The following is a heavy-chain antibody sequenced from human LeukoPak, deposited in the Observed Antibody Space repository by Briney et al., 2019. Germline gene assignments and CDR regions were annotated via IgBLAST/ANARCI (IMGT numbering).Heavy chain of an antibody. V-gene: IGHV4-34*01. J-gene: IGHJ4*02. D-gene: IGHD2-15*01. Sequence: SETLSLTCAVYGGSFSGYYWSWIRQPPGKGLEWIGEINHSGSTNYNPSLKSRVTISVHTSKNQFSLKLSSVTAADTALYFCAGARLLHPFAYWGQGTLVTVSS. CDR3: AGARLLHPFAY. CDR2: INHSGST. CDR1: GGSFSGYY.